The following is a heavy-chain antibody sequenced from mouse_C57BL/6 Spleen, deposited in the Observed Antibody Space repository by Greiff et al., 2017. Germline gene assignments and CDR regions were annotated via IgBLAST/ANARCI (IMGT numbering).Heavy chain of an antibody. D-gene: IGHD2-4*01. CDR1: GFTFSDYG. CDR2: ISSGSSTI. J-gene: IGHJ1*03. Sequence: EVKLVESGGGLVKPGGSLKLSCAASGFTFSDYGMHWVRQAPEKGLEWVAYISSGSSTIYYADTVKGRFTISRDNAKNTLFLQMTSLRSEDTAMYYCAREGGNDDYDASYWYFDVWGTGTTVTVSS. V-gene: IGHV5-17*01. CDR3: AREGGNDDYDASYWYFDV.